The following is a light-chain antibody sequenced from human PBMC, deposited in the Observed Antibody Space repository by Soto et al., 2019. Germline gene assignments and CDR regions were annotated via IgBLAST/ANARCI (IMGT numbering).Light chain of an antibody. CDR1: SSNIGSTT. CDR3: AAWDDSLNGYV. J-gene: IGLJ1*01. Sequence: QSVLTQPPSASGTPGQRVTISCSGSSSNIGSTTVNWYQQLPGTAPKLLIYSNNQRPSGVPDRFSGSKSGTSASLAIGGLQSEDEDDYYCAAWDDSLNGYVFGNGTKVT. V-gene: IGLV1-44*01. CDR2: SNN.